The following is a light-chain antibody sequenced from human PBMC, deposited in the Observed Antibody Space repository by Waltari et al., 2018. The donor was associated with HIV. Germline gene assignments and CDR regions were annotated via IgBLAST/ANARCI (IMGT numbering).Light chain of an antibody. J-gene: IGLJ3*02. CDR3: QSYDIRLSGLWV. CDR1: NSNIGAPSA. CDR2: GDS. Sequence: SVLTQPTSVSGAPGQGVTITCTGNNSNIGAPSAVHWYRQSPGTAPKLVLHGDSIRPSGVPDRFSGSRSGASVSLDITGLRAEDEGDYYCQSYDIRLSGLWVFGGGTKLTVL. V-gene: IGLV1-40*01.